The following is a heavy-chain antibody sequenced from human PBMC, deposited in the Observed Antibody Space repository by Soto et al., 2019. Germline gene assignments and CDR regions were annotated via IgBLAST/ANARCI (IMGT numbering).Heavy chain of an antibody. V-gene: IGHV1-18*01. J-gene: IGHJ4*02. CDR1: GYTFTSYG. CDR3: ARESDYYDSSGPSDY. Sequence: QVQLVQSGAEVKKPGASVKVSCKASGYTFTSYGIIWVRQAPGQGLEWMGWISAYNGNTNYAQKLQGRVTMTTDTSTSTAYMELRSLRSDDTAVYYCARESDYYDSSGPSDYWGQGTLVTVSS. D-gene: IGHD3-22*01. CDR2: ISAYNGNT.